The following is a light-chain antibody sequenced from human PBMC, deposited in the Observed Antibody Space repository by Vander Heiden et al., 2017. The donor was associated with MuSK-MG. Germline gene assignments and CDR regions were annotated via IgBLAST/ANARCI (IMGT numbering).Light chain of an antibody. Sequence: DIVLTQSPGTLSLSPGERATLSCRASQSVSSSYLAWYQQRPGQPPRLLIYGASSRASGIPDRFSGSGSGTDFTLTISRLEPDDFAVYYCQQYGSSPETFGQGTKVEIK. J-gene: IGKJ1*01. CDR2: GAS. CDR1: QSVSSSY. CDR3: QQYGSSPET. V-gene: IGKV3-20*01.